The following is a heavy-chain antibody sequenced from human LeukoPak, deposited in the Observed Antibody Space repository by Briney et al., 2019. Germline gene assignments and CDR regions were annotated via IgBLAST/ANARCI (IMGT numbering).Heavy chain of an antibody. J-gene: IGHJ3*01. Sequence: SETLSLTCTVSGDSIISNIYWWDWVRLPPGKGLEWIGATFYTGRTFYSPSLKSRVTISVDTSRNQFSLDLSSATAADTAVYYCARRRHNFDFYDVWGQGTRVTVSS. D-gene: IGHD3/OR15-3a*01. CDR1: GDSIISNIYW. CDR3: ARRRHNFDFYDV. CDR2: TFYTGRT. V-gene: IGHV4-39*01.